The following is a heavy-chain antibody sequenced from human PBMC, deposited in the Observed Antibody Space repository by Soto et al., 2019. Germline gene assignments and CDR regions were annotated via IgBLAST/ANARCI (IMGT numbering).Heavy chain of an antibody. CDR1: GFTVSSYA. V-gene: IGHV3-23*01. D-gene: IGHD2-2*01. J-gene: IGHJ4*02. CDR3: ARDRWYCSSTSCSLGYYFDY. Sequence: GGSLRLSCAASGFTVSSYAMSWVRQAPGKGLEWVSGITGTGGTTYYADSVKGRFTISRDNSKNTLYLQMNSLRAEDTAVYYCARDRWYCSSTSCSLGYYFDYWGQGTLVTVS. CDR2: ITGTGGTT.